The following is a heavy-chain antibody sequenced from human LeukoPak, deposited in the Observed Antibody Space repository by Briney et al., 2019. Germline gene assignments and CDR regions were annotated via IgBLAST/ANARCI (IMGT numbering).Heavy chain of an antibody. V-gene: IGHV4-39*01. CDR3: ARRASGSYYPFDY. D-gene: IGHD1-26*01. J-gene: IGHJ4*02. CDR1: GGSISSGGYY. CDR2: IYYSGNT. Sequence: PSQTLSLTCTVSGGSISSGGYYWGWIRQPPGKGLEWIGTIYYSGNTYYNPSLKSRATMSVDTSKNQFSLKLSSVTAADTAVYYCARRASGSYYPFDYWGQGTLVTVSS.